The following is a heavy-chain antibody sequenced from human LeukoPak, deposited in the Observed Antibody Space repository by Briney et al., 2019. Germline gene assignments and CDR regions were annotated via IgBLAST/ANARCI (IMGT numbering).Heavy chain of an antibody. D-gene: IGHD6-6*01. CDR1: GFTFSSYA. J-gene: IGHJ4*02. Sequence: GGSLRLSCAASGFTFSSYAMHWVRQAPGKGLEWVAVISYDGSNKYYADSVKGRFTISRDSSKNTLYLQMNSLRAEDTAVHYCARDRGRAQLVGHREFDYWGQGTLVTVSS. CDR2: ISYDGSNK. CDR3: ARDRGRAQLVGHREFDY. V-gene: IGHV3-30*04.